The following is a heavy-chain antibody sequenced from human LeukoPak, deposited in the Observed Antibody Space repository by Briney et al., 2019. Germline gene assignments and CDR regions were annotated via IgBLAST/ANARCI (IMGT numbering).Heavy chain of an antibody. V-gene: IGHV4-39*07. CDR1: GGSITSDYYF. J-gene: IGHJ4*02. Sequence: SETLSLTCTVSGGSITSDYYFWGWIRQPPGRGLEWIGSIYYSGATYYNPSLKSRVAISVDKSENHISLKLTSVTAADTAVYYCAREGGPYRPLDYSGQGTLVTVAS. CDR2: IYYSGAT. CDR3: AREGGPYRPLDY.